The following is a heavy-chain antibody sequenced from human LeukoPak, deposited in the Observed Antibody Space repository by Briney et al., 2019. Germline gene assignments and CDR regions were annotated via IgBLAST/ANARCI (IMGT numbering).Heavy chain of an antibody. Sequence: ASVKVSCKASGYTFTGYYMHWLRQAPGQGLEWMGWINPNSGGTNYAQKFQGRVTMTRDTSISTAYMELSRLRSDDTAVYYCAREGSSSNYYYYYMDVWGKGTTVTVSS. CDR1: GYTFTGYY. CDR2: INPNSGGT. J-gene: IGHJ6*03. D-gene: IGHD6-6*01. CDR3: AREGSSSNYYYYYMDV. V-gene: IGHV1-2*02.